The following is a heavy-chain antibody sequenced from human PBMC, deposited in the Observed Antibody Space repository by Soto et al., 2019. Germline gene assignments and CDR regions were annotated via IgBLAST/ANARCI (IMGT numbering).Heavy chain of an antibody. CDR2: ISYDGSNK. J-gene: IGHJ3*02. D-gene: IGHD2-8*01. CDR1: GFTFSSYS. Sequence: GGALRVSFGAPGFTFSSYSFHWVRPAPGKGLEWVAVISYDGSNKYYADSVKGRFTISRDNSKNTLYLQMNSLRAEDTAVYYCARDRGLVSEDAFDIWGQGTMVTVSS. CDR3: ARDRGLVSEDAFDI. V-gene: IGHV3-30-3*01.